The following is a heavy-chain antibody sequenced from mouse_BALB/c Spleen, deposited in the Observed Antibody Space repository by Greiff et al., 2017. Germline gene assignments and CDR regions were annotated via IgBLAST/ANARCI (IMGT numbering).Heavy chain of an antibody. CDR1: GYTFTSYT. Sequence: VQLVESAAELARPGASVKMSCKASGYTFTSYTMHWVKQRPGQGLEWIGYINPSSGYTEYNQKFKDKTTLTADKSSSTAYMQLSSLTSEDSAVYYCARSDSFAYWGQGTLVAVSA. V-gene: IGHV1-4*02. D-gene: IGHD2-13*01. CDR3: ARSDSFAY. CDR2: INPSSGYT. J-gene: IGHJ3*01.